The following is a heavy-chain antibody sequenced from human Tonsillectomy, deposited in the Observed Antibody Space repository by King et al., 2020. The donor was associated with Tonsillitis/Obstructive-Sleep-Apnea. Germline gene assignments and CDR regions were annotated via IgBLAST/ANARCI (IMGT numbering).Heavy chain of an antibody. Sequence: VQLVESGGGLVQPGGSLRLSCTVSGFTVSSSYMSWVRQAPGKGLEWVSVFFGVGSTYYADSVQGRFSMSTDNSKNTLFLQMNSLRAEDTALYYCVKDVYCSGGTCYTTYWGQGTLVTDSS. CDR2: FFGVGST. J-gene: IGHJ4*02. V-gene: IGHV3-66*01. CDR3: VKDVYCSGGTCYTTY. CDR1: GFTVSSSY. D-gene: IGHD2-15*01.